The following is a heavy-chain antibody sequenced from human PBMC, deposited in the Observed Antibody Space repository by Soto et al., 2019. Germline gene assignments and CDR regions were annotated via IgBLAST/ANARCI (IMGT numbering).Heavy chain of an antibody. CDR1: GGTFSSYA. CDR3: ARESYCISTSCYVIDY. D-gene: IGHD2-2*01. J-gene: IGHJ4*02. Sequence: SVKVSCKASGGTFSSYAISWVRQAPGQGLEWMGWIIPIFGTANYAQKFQGRVTITADESTSTAYMELSSLRSEDTAVYYCARESYCISTSCYVIDYWGQGTLVTVSS. CDR2: IIPIFGTA. V-gene: IGHV1-69*13.